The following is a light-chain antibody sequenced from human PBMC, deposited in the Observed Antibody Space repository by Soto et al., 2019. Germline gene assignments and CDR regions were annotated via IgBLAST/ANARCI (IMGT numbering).Light chain of an antibody. J-gene: IGKJ1*01. V-gene: IGKV3-20*01. CDR2: EAF. CDR3: QQFGRSPPSWT. CDR1: QSVSSSY. Sequence: EIVLTQSPGTLSLSPGERATLSCRASQSVSSSYLAWYQQKPGQPPRLVISEAFTRATGIPDRFSGSGSGTDFTLTISSLEPEDFAVYYCQQFGRSPPSWTFGQGTKVEI.